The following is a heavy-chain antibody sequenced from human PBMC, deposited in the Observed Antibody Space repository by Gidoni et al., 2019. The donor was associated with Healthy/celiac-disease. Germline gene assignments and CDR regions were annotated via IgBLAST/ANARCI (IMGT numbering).Heavy chain of an antibody. V-gene: IGHV1-2*04. Sequence: QVQLVQSGAEVKKPGAPVEGPCKASGYTVTGYYMHWVRQAPGQGLEWMGWINPNSGGTNYAQKFQGWVTMTRDTSISTAYMELSRLRSDDTAVYYCARNVESDYYGMDVWGQGTTVTVSS. CDR2: INPNSGGT. CDR3: ARNVESDYYGMDV. CDR1: GYTVTGYY. J-gene: IGHJ6*02.